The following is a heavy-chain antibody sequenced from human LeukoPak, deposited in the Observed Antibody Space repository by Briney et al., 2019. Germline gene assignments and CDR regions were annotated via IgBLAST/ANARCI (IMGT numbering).Heavy chain of an antibody. CDR2: ISGSGGST. J-gene: IGHJ4*02. D-gene: IGHD6-19*01. CDR1: GFTFDDYA. CDR3: AKTPFTRGGTRVAGNYFDY. V-gene: IGHV3-23*01. Sequence: GGSLRLSCAASGFTFDDYAMHWVRQAPGKGLEWVSAISGSGGSTYYADSVKGRFTISRGNSKNTLYLQMNSLRAEDTAVYYCAKTPFTRGGTRVAGNYFDYWGQGTLVTVSS.